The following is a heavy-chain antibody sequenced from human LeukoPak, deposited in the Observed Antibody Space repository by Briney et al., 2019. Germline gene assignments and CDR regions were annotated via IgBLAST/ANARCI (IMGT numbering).Heavy chain of an antibody. J-gene: IGHJ6*02. Sequence: SETLSLTCTVSGGSVSSGSYYWSWIRQPPGTGLEWIGYIYYNGSTNYNPSLKSRVTISLDTSKNQFSLRLSSVTAVDTAVYYCAREDPYYHYGMDVWGQGTTVTVSS. V-gene: IGHV4-61*01. CDR3: AREDPYYHYGMDV. CDR1: GGSVSSGSYY. CDR2: IYYNGST.